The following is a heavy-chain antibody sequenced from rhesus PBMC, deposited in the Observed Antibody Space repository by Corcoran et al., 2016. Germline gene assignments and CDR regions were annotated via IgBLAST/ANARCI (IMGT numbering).Heavy chain of an antibody. D-gene: IGHD5-24*01. V-gene: IGHV3-118*01. CDR2: IRSKSNNYET. J-gene: IGHJ4*01. Sequence: EVQLVESGGGLVQPGGSLRLSCAASGFTFSSSAMHWVRQASGKGLEWVGRIRSKSNNYETRYAASVKGRFTISRDDSKNTAYLQMNSLKTEDTAVYYCARGGLVGTARGTFDYWGQGVLVTVSS. CDR3: ARGGLVGTARGTFDY. CDR1: GFTFSSSA.